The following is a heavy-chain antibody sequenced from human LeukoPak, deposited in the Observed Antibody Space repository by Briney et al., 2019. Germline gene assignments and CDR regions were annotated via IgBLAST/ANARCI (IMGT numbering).Heavy chain of an antibody. J-gene: IGHJ4*02. CDR2: IYYSGST. Sequence: SETLSLTCTVSGGPISSSSYYWGWIRQPPGKGLEWTGSIYYSGSTYYNPSLKSRVTISVDTSKNQFSLKLSSVTAADTAVYYCARGHHTAMNHDYWGQGTLVTVSS. D-gene: IGHD5-18*01. V-gene: IGHV4-39*07. CDR1: GGPISSSSYY. CDR3: ARGHHTAMNHDY.